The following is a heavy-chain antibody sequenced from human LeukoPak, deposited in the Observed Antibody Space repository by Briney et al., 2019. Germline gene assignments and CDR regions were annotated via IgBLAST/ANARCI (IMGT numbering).Heavy chain of an antibody. V-gene: IGHV1-2*02. CDR1: GYTFTGYY. J-gene: IGHJ4*02. Sequence: ASVKVSCTASGYTFTGYYMHWVRQAPGQGLEWMGWINPNSGGPNYAQKFQGRVTMTRDTSISTAYMELSRLRSDDTAVYYCARGRVGATSVSSEYVYWGQGTLVTVSS. CDR2: INPNSGGP. D-gene: IGHD1-26*01. CDR3: ARGRVGATSVSSEYVY.